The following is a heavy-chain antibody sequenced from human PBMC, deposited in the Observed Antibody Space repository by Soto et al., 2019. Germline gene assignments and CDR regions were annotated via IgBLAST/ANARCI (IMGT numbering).Heavy chain of an antibody. Sequence: ASVKVSCKVSGYTLTELSMHWVRQAPGKGLEWVGGFDPEDGETIYAQKFQGRVTMTEDTSTDTAYMELSSLRSEDTAVYYCATDGGPYYYDSSGYSNWGQGTLVTVSS. J-gene: IGHJ4*02. CDR3: ATDGGPYYYDSSGYSN. D-gene: IGHD3-22*01. CDR2: FDPEDGET. CDR1: GYTLTELS. V-gene: IGHV1-24*01.